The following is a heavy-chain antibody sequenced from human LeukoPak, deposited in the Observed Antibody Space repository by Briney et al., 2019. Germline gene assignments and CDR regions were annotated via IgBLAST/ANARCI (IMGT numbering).Heavy chain of an antibody. V-gene: IGHV3-64*01. Sequence: PGGSLRLSCAASGFTFSSYAMLWVRQAPGKGLEYVSAISSNGGSTYYANSVKGRFTISRDNSKNTLYLQMGSLRAEDMAVYYCARAVFGAPNDAFDIWGQGTMVTVSS. J-gene: IGHJ3*02. D-gene: IGHD3-10*01. CDR3: ARAVFGAPNDAFDI. CDR1: GFTFSSYA. CDR2: ISSNGGST.